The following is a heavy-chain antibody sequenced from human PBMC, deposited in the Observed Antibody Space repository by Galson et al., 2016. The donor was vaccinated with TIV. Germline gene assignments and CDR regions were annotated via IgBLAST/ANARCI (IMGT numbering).Heavy chain of an antibody. Sequence: SVKVSCKASGGTFNNYDINWVRQAPGQGLEWMGDILPTSATTNYAQNFQGRVTISTDTSTSTVYMELTSLRSEDTAVYFCARDIPCGGACYFFDDWGQGTLLTVSS. CDR3: ARDIPCGGACYFFDD. D-gene: IGHD2-21*02. V-gene: IGHV1-69*05. J-gene: IGHJ4*02. CDR1: GGTFNNYD. CDR2: ILPTSATT.